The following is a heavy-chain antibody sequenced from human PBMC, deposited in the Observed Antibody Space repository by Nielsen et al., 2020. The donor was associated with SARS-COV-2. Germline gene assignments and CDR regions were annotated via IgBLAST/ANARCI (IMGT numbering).Heavy chain of an antibody. D-gene: IGHD3-10*01. Sequence: ASVKVSCKASGYTFTDYYMHWVRQAPGQGLEWMGRISPNSGGTSYAQKFQGRVTMTEDTSTDTAYMELSSLRSEDTAVYYCATASPVRGAMNWFDPWGQGTLVTVSS. CDR1: GYTFTDYY. J-gene: IGHJ5*02. CDR2: ISPNSGGT. CDR3: ATASPVRGAMNWFDP. V-gene: IGHV1-2*06.